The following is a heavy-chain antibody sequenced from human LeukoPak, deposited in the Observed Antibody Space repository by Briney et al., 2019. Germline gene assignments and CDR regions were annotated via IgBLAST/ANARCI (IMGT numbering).Heavy chain of an antibody. D-gene: IGHD1-1*01. Sequence: SVNVSCKASEGTFSSYAIRWLRQAARQGLEGMGGIIPIFGTANYAQKFQGRVTITADKSTSTAYMELSSLRSEDTAVYYCARSYGWKHAFDIWGQGTMVTVSS. V-gene: IGHV1-69*06. J-gene: IGHJ3*02. CDR1: EGTFSSYA. CDR3: ARSYGWKHAFDI. CDR2: IIPIFGTA.